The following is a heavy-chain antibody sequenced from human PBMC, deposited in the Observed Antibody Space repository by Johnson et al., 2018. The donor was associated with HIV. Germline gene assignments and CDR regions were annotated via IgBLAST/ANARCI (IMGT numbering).Heavy chain of an antibody. CDR3: AKDPNSSSWLRDAFDV. J-gene: IGHJ3*01. CDR1: GFTFSNYA. D-gene: IGHD6-13*01. Sequence: EVQLVESGGGVVQPGRSLRLSCAASGFTFSNYAMHWVRQAPGKGLEWVSAISGSGDSTYYADSVKGRFTISRDNAKNSLYLQMNSLRAEDTAVYYCAKDPNSSSWLRDAFDVWGHGTMVTVSS. CDR2: ISGSGDST. V-gene: IGHV3-23*04.